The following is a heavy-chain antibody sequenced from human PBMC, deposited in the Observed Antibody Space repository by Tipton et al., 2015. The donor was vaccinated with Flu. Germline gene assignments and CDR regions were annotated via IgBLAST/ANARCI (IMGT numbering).Heavy chain of an antibody. Sequence: TLSLTCGVSGDSIRSSNYYWGWIRQPPGKGLEWIGNTFHSGNTYLNPSLKSRVTISIDTSKNQFSLKLSSVTAADTAVYYCARREYSNYVSEPKNWFDPRGQGALVTVSS. V-gene: IGHV4-39*07. CDR2: TFHSGNT. D-gene: IGHD4-11*01. CDR3: ARREYSNYVSEPKNWFDP. CDR1: GDSIRSSNYY. J-gene: IGHJ5*02.